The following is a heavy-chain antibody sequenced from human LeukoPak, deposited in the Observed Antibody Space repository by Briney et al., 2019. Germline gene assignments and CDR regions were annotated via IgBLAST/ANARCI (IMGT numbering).Heavy chain of an antibody. CDR1: GYTFTGYY. V-gene: IGHV1-2*06. Sequence: ASVKVSCKASGYTFTGYYMHWVRQAPGQGLEWRGRINPNSGGTNYAQKFQGRVTMTRDTSISTAYMELSRLRSDDTAVYYCASAPDSSGYYDYYYYMDVWGKGTTVTVSS. D-gene: IGHD3-22*01. CDR2: INPNSGGT. CDR3: ASAPDSSGYYDYYYYMDV. J-gene: IGHJ6*03.